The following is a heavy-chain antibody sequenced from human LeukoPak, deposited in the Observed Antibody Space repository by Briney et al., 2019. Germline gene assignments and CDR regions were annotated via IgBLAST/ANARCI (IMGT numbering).Heavy chain of an antibody. CDR1: GFTFSNYD. D-gene: IGHD3-10*01. V-gene: IGHV3-21*01. CDR2: MSGSGSYI. J-gene: IGHJ4*02. Sequence: GGSLRLSCAASGFTFSNYDMTWVRQAPGKGLEWVSSMSGSGSYIYHADSVKGRFTISRDNAQSSLYLPMNSLRVDDTAVYYCARLAYGSGSRPLDYWGQGILVTVSS. CDR3: ARLAYGSGSRPLDY.